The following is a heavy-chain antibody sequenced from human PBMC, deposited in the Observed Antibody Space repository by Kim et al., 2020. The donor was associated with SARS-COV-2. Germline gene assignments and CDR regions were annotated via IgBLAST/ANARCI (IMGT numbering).Heavy chain of an antibody. Sequence: GGSLRLSCAASGFTFSTYSMNWVPQAPGKGLEWVSSIRTMGSNINNADSVKARSTTSRDNAKNSLYLQMNSLRAEDTAVYYCARRVAAGHDAFDIWGQGTMVTVSS. CDR1: GFTFSTYS. CDR3: ARRVAAGHDAFDI. CDR2: IRTMGSNI. V-gene: IGHV3-21*01. D-gene: IGHD6-25*01. J-gene: IGHJ3*02.